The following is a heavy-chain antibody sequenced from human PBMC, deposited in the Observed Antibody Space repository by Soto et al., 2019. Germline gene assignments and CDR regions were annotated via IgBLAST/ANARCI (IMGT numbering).Heavy chain of an antibody. CDR3: ARAGSVVPAARYNWFDP. Sequence: PSETLSLTCTVSGGSISSYYWSWIRQPPGKGLEWIGYIYYSGSTNYNPSLKSRVTISVDTSKNQFSLKLSSVTAADTAVYYCARAGSVVPAARYNWFDPWGQGTLVTVSS. D-gene: IGHD2-2*01. J-gene: IGHJ5*02. V-gene: IGHV4-59*01. CDR2: IYYSGST. CDR1: GGSISSYY.